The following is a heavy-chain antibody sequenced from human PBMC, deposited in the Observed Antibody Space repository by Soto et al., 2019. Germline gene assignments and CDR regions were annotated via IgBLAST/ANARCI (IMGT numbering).Heavy chain of an antibody. Sequence: QVQLQQWGAGLLKPSETLSLTCAVYGGSFSGYYWSWIRQPPGKGLEWIGEINHSGSTNYNPSLKSRVTISVDTSKNQFSLKLSSVTAADTAVYYCARAEGFTMVRGANWFDPWGQGTLVTVSS. CDR2: INHSGST. CDR1: GGSFSGYY. CDR3: ARAEGFTMVRGANWFDP. D-gene: IGHD3-10*01. V-gene: IGHV4-34*01. J-gene: IGHJ5*02.